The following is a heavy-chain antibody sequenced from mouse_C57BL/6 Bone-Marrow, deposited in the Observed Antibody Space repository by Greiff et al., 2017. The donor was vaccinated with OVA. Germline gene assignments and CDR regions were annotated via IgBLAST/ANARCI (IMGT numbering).Heavy chain of an antibody. CDR2: ISSGGDYT. V-gene: IGHV5-9-1*02. D-gene: IGHD1-1*01. Sequence: EVNLVESGEGLVKPGGSLKLSCAASGFTFSSYAMSWVRQTPEQRLEWVAYISSGGDYTYYADTVKGRFTISRDNARNTLYLQMSSLKSEDTAMYYCTRGVLRSFDVWGTGTTVTVSS. CDR3: TRGVLRSFDV. J-gene: IGHJ1*03. CDR1: GFTFSSYA.